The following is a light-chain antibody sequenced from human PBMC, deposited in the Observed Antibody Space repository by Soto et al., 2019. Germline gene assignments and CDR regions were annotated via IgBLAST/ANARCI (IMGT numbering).Light chain of an antibody. CDR1: SSNIGAGYD. CDR2: GNT. CDR3: QSWATSLSGSV. J-gene: IGLJ2*01. Sequence: QSVLTQPPSVSGAPGQRVTISCTGSSSNIGAGYDVNWYQQLPGTAPKHLIYGNTNRPSGVPDRFSGSKSGTSGSLAISGLQTEDEAEYYCQSWATSLSGSVFGGGTKLTVL. V-gene: IGLV1-40*01.